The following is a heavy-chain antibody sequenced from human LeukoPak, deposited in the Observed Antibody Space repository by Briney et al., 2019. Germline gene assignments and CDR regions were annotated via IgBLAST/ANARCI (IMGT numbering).Heavy chain of an antibody. D-gene: IGHD3-16*01. CDR1: GGSISGGGYY. V-gene: IGHV4-31*03. CDR3: ARDQEGRGGFDP. CDR2: IYYSGSN. J-gene: IGHJ5*02. Sequence: PPETPSLTCTVSGGSISGGGYYWSWIRQHPGKGLVWIRYIYYSGSNYYNASLKSRVTISVDTSNNQFTLKLSSVTAADTGVYYCARDQEGRGGFDPWGQGTLVTVSS.